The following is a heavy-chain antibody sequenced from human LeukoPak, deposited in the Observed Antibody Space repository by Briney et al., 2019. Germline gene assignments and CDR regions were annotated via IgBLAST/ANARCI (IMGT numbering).Heavy chain of an antibody. V-gene: IGHV4-39*07. Sequence: KSSETLSLTCTVSGGSISSSSYYWGWIRQPPGKGLEWIGSIYYSGSTYYNPSLKSRVTISVDTSKNQFSLKLSSVTAADTAVYYCARDSEGYDFWSGYYPSWYFDLWGRGTLVTVSS. CDR2: IYYSGST. CDR1: GGSISSSSYY. CDR3: ARDSEGYDFWSGYYPSWYFDL. D-gene: IGHD3-3*01. J-gene: IGHJ2*01.